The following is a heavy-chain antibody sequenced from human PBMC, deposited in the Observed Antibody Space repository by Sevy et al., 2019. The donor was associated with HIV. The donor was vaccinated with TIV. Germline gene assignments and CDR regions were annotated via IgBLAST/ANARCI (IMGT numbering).Heavy chain of an antibody. CDR2: ISSSSSYI. D-gene: IGHD6-19*01. Sequence: GGSLRLPCAASGFTFSSYSMNWVRQAPGKGLEWVSSISSSSSYIYYADPVKGRFTISRDNAKNSLYLQMNSLRAEDTAVYYCARTGYSSGFDYWGQGTLVTVSS. CDR3: ARTGYSSGFDY. J-gene: IGHJ4*02. CDR1: GFTFSSYS. V-gene: IGHV3-21*01.